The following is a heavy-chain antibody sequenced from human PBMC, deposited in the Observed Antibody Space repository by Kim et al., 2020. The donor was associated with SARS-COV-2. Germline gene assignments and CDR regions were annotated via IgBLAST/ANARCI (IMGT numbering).Heavy chain of an antibody. D-gene: IGHD2-15*01. Sequence: GGSLRLSCAASGFTFSSYGMHWVRQAPGKGLEWVAVISYDGSNKYYADSVKGRFTISRDNSKNTLYLQMNSLRAEDTAVYYCARDKVVVVPCGMDVWGQGTTVTVSS. J-gene: IGHJ6*02. CDR3: ARDKVVVVPCGMDV. V-gene: IGHV3-33*05. CDR2: ISYDGSNK. CDR1: GFTFSSYG.